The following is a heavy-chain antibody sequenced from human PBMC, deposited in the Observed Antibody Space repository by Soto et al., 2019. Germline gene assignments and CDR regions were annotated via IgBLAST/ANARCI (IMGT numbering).Heavy chain of an antibody. J-gene: IGHJ4*02. V-gene: IGHV1-18*01. CDR2: ISGYNGNT. CDR3: ARGPGLYSGSYYLDY. D-gene: IGHD1-26*01. Sequence: QVQLVQSGAEVEKPGASVKVSCKASGYTFISYSITWVRQAPGQGLEWMGWISGYNGNTNYAQSIQGRATMTTDTSTNTAYMELWSLRSDDTAVYYCARGPGLYSGSYYLDYWGQGTLVTVSS. CDR1: GYTFISYS.